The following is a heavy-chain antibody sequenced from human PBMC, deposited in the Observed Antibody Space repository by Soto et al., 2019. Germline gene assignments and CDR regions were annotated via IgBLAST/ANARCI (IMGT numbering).Heavy chain of an antibody. CDR1: GGSFSGYY. CDR3: ARGKRRDGYKIFHY. CDR2: INHSGST. D-gene: IGHD5-12*01. V-gene: IGHV4-34*01. Sequence: PSETLSLTCAVYGGSFSGYYWSWIRQPPGKGLEWIGEINHSGSTNYNPSLKSRVTISVDTSKNQFSLKLSSVTAADTAVYYCARGKRRDGYKIFHYCGQGTWVTF. J-gene: IGHJ4*02.